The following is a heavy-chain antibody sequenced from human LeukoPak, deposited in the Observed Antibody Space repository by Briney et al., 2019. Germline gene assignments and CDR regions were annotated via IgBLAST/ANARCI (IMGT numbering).Heavy chain of an antibody. V-gene: IGHV4-59*01. Sequence: SETLSLTCTVSGGSISSYYWSWIRQPPGKGLEWIGYIYYSGSTNYNPSLKSRVTISVDTSKNQFSLKLSSVTAADTAVYYCARDREGSYFDYWGQGTLVTVSS. CDR3: ARDREGSYFDY. D-gene: IGHD3-10*01. J-gene: IGHJ4*02. CDR1: GGSISSYY. CDR2: IYYSGST.